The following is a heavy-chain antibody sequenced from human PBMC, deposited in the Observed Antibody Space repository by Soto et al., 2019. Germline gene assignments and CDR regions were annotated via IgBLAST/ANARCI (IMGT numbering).Heavy chain of an antibody. CDR2: IYPDDSDT. V-gene: IGHV5-51*01. CDR1: GYTFTAHW. Sequence: PGESLKISCKGSGYTFTAHWIAWVRQMPGKRLEWMGLIYPDDSDTRYSPSFQGQVTISADKSSNTAYLQWSSLKASDTAIYYCARLAGDYIGGGFDYWGQGTPVTVSS. J-gene: IGHJ4*02. CDR3: ARLAGDYIGGGFDY. D-gene: IGHD4-17*01.